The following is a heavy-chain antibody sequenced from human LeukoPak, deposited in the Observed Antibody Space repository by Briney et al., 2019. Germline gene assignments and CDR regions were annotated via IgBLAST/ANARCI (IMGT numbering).Heavy chain of an antibody. D-gene: IGHD3-10*01. J-gene: IGHJ4*02. V-gene: IGHV4-34*01. CDR3: ASNSFDYYGSGSYSVDY. CDR1: GGSFSGYY. CDR2: INHSGST. Sequence: PSETLSLTCAVYGGSFSGYYWSWIRQPPGKGLEWIGEINHSGSTNYNPSLKSRVTISVDTSKNQFSLKLSSVTAADTAVYYCASNSFDYYGSGSYSVDYWGQGTLVTVSS.